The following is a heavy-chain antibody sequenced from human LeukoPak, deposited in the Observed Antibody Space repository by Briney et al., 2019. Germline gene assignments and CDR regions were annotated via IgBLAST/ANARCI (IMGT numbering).Heavy chain of an antibody. D-gene: IGHD3-22*01. CDR3: ARGGYPDYYDSSGYPGFDY. CDR1: GHTFTSYG. CDR2: ISAYNGNT. V-gene: IGHV1-18*01. J-gene: IGHJ4*02. Sequence: VASVKVSCKASGHTFTSYGISWVRQAPGRGLEWMGWISAYNGNTNYAQKLQGRVTMTTDTSTSTAYMELRSLRSDDTAVYYCARGGYPDYYDSSGYPGFDYWGQGTLVTVSS.